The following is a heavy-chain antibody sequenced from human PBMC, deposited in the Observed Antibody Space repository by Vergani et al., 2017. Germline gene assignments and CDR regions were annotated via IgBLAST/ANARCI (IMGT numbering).Heavy chain of an antibody. CDR1: EFTFSNYA. V-gene: IGHV3-23*01. J-gene: IGHJ4*02. CDR2: ISGSGVSA. Sequence: EVQLLESGGGLVQPGGSLRLTCAASEFTFSNYAMNWVRQAPGKGLEWVSGISGSGVSAYYTDSVKGRFTISRDNSKNMLFLQMNSLKAEDRATYYCAREXRSNTSPFVGDWGQGTLVTV. D-gene: IGHD2/OR15-2a*01. CDR3: AREXRSNTSPFVGD.